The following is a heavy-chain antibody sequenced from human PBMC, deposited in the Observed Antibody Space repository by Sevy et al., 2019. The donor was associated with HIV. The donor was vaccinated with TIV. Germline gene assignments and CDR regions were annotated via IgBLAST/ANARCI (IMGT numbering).Heavy chain of an antibody. Sequence: GGYLRLCCAASGFTFSDSWMTWVRQAPGKGLEWVTNIKEDGNERYYVDSVKGRFTLSRDNAKMSVYLELTSLRVEDSAIYYCARGRRNWGLGGLDVWGQGTTVTVSS. J-gene: IGHJ6*02. CDR1: GFTFSDSW. CDR3: ARGRRNWGLGGLDV. V-gene: IGHV3-7*01. CDR2: IKEDGNER. D-gene: IGHD7-27*01.